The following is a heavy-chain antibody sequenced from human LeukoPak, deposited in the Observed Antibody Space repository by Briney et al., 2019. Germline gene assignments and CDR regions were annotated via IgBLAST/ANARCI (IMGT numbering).Heavy chain of an antibody. D-gene: IGHD1-26*01. Sequence: GGSLRLSCAASGFTFSSYAMHWVRQAPGKGLEWVANIKQDGSEKYYVDSVKGRFTISRDNAKNSLYLQMNTLRAEDTAVYYCARGGAGIVGATHADYWGQGTLVTVSS. J-gene: IGHJ4*02. CDR1: GFTFSSYA. CDR2: IKQDGSEK. V-gene: IGHV3-7*01. CDR3: ARGGAGIVGATHADY.